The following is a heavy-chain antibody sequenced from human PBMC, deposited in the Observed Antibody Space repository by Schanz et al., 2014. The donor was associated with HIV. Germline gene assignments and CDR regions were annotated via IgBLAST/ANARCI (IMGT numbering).Heavy chain of an antibody. J-gene: IGHJ6*02. Sequence: QVQLVQSGAEMKKPGASVKVSCKASGYTFTSYVISWVRQAPGQGLEWMGWVSAYNGNIHYAQKFRGRVTLTRDTSITTAYMELTSLRPEDTAVYYCARRRGWGSYRYFPYGLDVWGQGTTVTVSS. CDR2: VSAYNGNI. D-gene: IGHD3-16*02. CDR1: GYTFTSYV. V-gene: IGHV1-18*01. CDR3: ARRRGWGSYRYFPYGLDV.